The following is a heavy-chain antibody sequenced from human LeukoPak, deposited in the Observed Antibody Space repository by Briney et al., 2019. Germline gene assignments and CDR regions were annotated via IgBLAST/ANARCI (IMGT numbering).Heavy chain of an antibody. J-gene: IGHJ4*02. CDR2: IYSCGST. CDR3: ARGSGSSWYFYFDY. CDR1: GFTVSSNY. V-gene: IGHV3-66*01. Sequence: GGSLRLSCAASGFTVSSNYMSWVRQAPGKGLEWVSVIYSCGSTYYADSVKGRFTISRDNAKKSLYLQMNSLRAEDTALYYCARGSGSSWYFYFDYWGQGNLVTVSS. D-gene: IGHD6-13*01.